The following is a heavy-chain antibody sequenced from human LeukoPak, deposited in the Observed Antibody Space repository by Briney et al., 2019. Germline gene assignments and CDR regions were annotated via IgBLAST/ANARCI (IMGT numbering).Heavy chain of an antibody. CDR2: MNPNSGNT. J-gene: IGHJ6*02. V-gene: IGHV1-8*02. CDR3: ARLGYNWNDYYYGMDV. Sequence: ASVKVSCKASGYTFTGYYMHWVRQATGQGLEWMGRMNPNSGNTGYAQKFQGRVTMTRNTSISTAYMELSSLRSEDTAVYYCARLGYNWNDYYYGMDVWGQGTTVTVSS. D-gene: IGHD1-20*01. CDR1: GYTFTGYY.